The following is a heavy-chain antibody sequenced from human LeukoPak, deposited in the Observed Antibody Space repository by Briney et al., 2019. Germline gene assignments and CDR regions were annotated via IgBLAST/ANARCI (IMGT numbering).Heavy chain of an antibody. CDR1: GFTVITNY. CDR2: LYSGETT. D-gene: IGHD3-10*01. J-gene: IGHJ2*01. Sequence: GGSLRLSCEASGFTVITNYMNWVRQAPGKGLEWVSILYSGETTYYADSVKGRFTVSRDSSKNTLYLHMKSLRAEDTAVYYCARVGDHYHWYLDLWGRGTLVTASS. V-gene: IGHV3-53*01. CDR3: ARVGDHYHWYLDL.